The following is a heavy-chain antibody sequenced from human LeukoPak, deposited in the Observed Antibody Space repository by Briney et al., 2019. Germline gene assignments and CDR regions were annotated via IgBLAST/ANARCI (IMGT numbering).Heavy chain of an antibody. D-gene: IGHD3-10*01. CDR1: GGSISSSSYY. CDR3: ARNYGSGSYGVGY. CDR2: IYYSGST. Sequence: SETLSLTCTVSGGSISSSSYYWGWIRQPPGKGLEWIGSIYYSGSTYYNPSLKSRVTISVDTSKNQFSLKLSSVTAADTAVYYCARNYGSGSYGVGYWGQGTLVTVSS. J-gene: IGHJ4*02. V-gene: IGHV4-39*01.